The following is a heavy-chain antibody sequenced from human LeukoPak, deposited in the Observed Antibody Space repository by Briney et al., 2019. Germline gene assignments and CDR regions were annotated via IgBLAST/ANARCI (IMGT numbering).Heavy chain of an antibody. CDR1: GDSISSYY. CDR2: IYYSGST. Sequence: PSETLSLTCSVSGDSISSYYWSWIRQPPGKGLEWIGYIYYSGSTNYNPSLKSRVTISVDTSKNQFSLKLSSVTAADTAVYYCARHGGLQWLVPSEYFQHWGQGTLVTVSS. J-gene: IGHJ1*01. D-gene: IGHD6-19*01. V-gene: IGHV4-59*08. CDR3: ARHGGLQWLVPSEYFQH.